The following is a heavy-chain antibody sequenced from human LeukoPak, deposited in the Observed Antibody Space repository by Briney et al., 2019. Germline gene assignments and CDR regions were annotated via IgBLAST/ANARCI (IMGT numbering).Heavy chain of an antibody. CDR2: LSSGGSII. D-gene: IGHD3-10*01. V-gene: IGHV3-11*01. Sequence: KPGGSLRLSCVASGFTFSDYYINWIRQAPGMGLEWIAYLSSGGSIIYYADSVKGRFAISRDNAKNSVYLQMNSLRAEDTALYYCARKIYGSDNYIDYWGQGTLVTVSS. J-gene: IGHJ4*02. CDR3: ARKIYGSDNYIDY. CDR1: GFTFSDYY.